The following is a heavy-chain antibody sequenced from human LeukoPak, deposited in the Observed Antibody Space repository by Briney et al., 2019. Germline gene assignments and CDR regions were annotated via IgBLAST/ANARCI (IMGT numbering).Heavy chain of an antibody. J-gene: IGHJ6*02. CDR3: ARERHSSGWYGINYGMDV. V-gene: IGHV3-21*01. CDR2: ISSSSYI. CDR1: GFTFSSYS. D-gene: IGHD6-19*01. Sequence: PGGSLRLSCAASGFTFSSYSMNWVRQAPGKGLEWVSSISSSSYIYYADSVKGRFTISRDNAKNSLYLQMNSLRAEDTAVYYCARERHSSGWYGINYGMDVWGQGTTVTVSS.